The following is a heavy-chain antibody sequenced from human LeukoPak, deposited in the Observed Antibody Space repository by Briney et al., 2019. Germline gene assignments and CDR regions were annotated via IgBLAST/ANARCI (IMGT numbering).Heavy chain of an antibody. CDR2: IIGGSTST. Sequence: GGSLRLSFAASGFTFSNYAMSWVRQAPGKGVEWVSAIIGGSTSTYYADSVKGRFTISRDNSKNTLYLQMNSLRAEDTAVYSCAKDHVGGYSYDYWGQGTLVTVSS. D-gene: IGHD5-18*01. CDR1: GFTFSNYA. V-gene: IGHV3-23*01. CDR3: AKDHVGGYSYDY. J-gene: IGHJ4*02.